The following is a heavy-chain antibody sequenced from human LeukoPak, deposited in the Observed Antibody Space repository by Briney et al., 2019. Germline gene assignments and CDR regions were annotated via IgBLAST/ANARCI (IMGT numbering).Heavy chain of an antibody. J-gene: IGHJ4*02. V-gene: IGHV3-11*04. CDR2: ISTSAGTI. CDR3: ARAGFIAIFDY. Sequence: GESLRLSCAASGFTFSDYYMTWIRQAPGKGLEWISYISTSAGTIYYADSVKGRFTISRDNAKNSLYLQMNSLRAEDTAVYYCARAGFIAIFDYWGQGTLVTVSS. CDR1: GFTFSDYY.